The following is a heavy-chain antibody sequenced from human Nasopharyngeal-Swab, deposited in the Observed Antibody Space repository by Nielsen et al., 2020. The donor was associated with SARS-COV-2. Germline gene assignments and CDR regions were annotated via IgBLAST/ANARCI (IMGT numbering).Heavy chain of an antibody. V-gene: IGHV3-7*03. J-gene: IGHJ5*02. CDR1: GFTFSSYW. CDR3: AREGYSSSWYGRNWFDP. CDR2: IKQDGSEK. Sequence: GGSLRLSCAASGFTFSSYWMSWVRQAPGKGLEWVANIKQDGSEKYYVDSVKGRFTISRDNAKNSLYLQMNSLRAEDTAVYYCAREGYSSSWYGRNWFDPWGQGTLVTVSS. D-gene: IGHD6-13*01.